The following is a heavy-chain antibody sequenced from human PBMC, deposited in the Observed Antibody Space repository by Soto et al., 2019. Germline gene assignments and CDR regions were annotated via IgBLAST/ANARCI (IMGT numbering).Heavy chain of an antibody. Sequence: SLRLSCAASGFTLSSYSMNWVRQAPGKGLEWVSSISSSSSYIHYADSVKGRFTISRDNAKNSLYLQMNSLRAEDTAVYYCAREGLHYDILTGYLWYFDYWGQGTLVTVSS. D-gene: IGHD3-9*01. J-gene: IGHJ4*02. CDR2: ISSSSSYI. CDR1: GFTLSSYS. V-gene: IGHV3-21*01. CDR3: AREGLHYDILTGYLWYFDY.